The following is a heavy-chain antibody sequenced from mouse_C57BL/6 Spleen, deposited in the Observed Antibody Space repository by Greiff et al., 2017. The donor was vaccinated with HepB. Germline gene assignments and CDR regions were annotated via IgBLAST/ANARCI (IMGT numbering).Heavy chain of an antibody. D-gene: IGHD2-1*01. V-gene: IGHV1-61*01. CDR1: GYTFTSYW. Sequence: QVQLQQPGAELVRPGSSVKLSCKASGYTFTSYWMDWVKQRPGKGLEWIGNIYPSDSETHYNQKFKDKATLTVDKSSSTAYMQLSSLTSEDSAVYYCARNFGYYGNYFDYWGQGTTLTVSS. CDR3: ARNFGYYGNYFDY. CDR2: IYPSDSET. J-gene: IGHJ2*01.